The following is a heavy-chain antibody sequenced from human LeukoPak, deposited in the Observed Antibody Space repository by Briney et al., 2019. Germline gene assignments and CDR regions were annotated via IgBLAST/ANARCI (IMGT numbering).Heavy chain of an antibody. CDR1: GFTFSSYS. J-gene: IGHJ5*02. D-gene: IGHD5-18*01. CDR3: AKTPSYGYGAHNWFDP. Sequence: GGSLRLSCAASGFTFSSYSMNWVRQAPGKGLEWVSYISSSSSTIYYADSVKGRFTISRDNSKNTLYLQMNSLRAEDTAVYYCAKTPSYGYGAHNWFDPWGQGTLVTVSS. V-gene: IGHV3-48*01. CDR2: ISSSSSTI.